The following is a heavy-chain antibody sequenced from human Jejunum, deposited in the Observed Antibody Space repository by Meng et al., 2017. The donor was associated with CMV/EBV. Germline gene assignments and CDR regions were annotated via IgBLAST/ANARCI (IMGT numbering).Heavy chain of an antibody. V-gene: IGHV1-46*01. D-gene: IGHD3-22*01. Sequence: MHWVRQAPGQGLEWMGIITPSSGSTAYARKLQGRVTMTRDPSTSTFYMALSSLTSEDTAVYFCSRGPYYYESSGYYGGQSNWFDPWGQGTQVTVSS. CDR3: SRGPYYYESSGYYGGQSNWFDP. CDR2: ITPSSGST. J-gene: IGHJ5*02.